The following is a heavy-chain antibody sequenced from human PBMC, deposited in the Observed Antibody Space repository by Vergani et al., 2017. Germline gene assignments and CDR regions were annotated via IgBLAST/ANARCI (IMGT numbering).Heavy chain of an antibody. CDR2: INPNSGGT. CDR1: GYTFTGYY. D-gene: IGHD1-7*01. J-gene: IGHJ5*02. CDR3: ARARPSTGTTSGGVSRWFDP. V-gene: IGHV1-2*02. Sequence: QVQLVQSGAEVKKPGASVKVSCKASGYTFTGYYMHWVRQAPGQGLEWMGCINPNSGGTNYAQKFQGRVTMTRDTSISTAYMELSRMRSDDTAVYYCARARPSTGTTSGGVSRWFDPWGQGTLVTVSS.